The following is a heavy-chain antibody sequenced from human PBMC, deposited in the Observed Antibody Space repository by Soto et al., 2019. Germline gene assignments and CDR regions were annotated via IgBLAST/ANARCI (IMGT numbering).Heavy chain of an antibody. CDR3: ARRYSGDTKYSSFLGDFFDY. CDR1: GGSFSGYY. V-gene: IGHV4-34*01. Sequence: QVQLQQWGAGLLKPSETLSLTCAVYGGSFSGYYWSWIRQPPGKGLEWIGEINHCGSTNYNPSLQSAVTISVDTTKNQFSLKLSSVTAADTAVYYCARRYSGDTKYSSFLGDFFDYWGQGTLVTVSS. D-gene: IGHD6-6*01. CDR2: INHCGST. J-gene: IGHJ4*02.